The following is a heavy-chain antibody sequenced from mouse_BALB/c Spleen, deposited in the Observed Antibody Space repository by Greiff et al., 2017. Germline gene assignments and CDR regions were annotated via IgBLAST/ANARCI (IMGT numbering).Heavy chain of an antibody. Sequence: VQLQQSGPGLVQPSQSLSITCTVSGFSLTSYGVHWVRQSPGKGLEWLGVIWSGGSTDYNAAFISRLSISKDNSKSQVFFKMNSLQANDTAIYYCARDPNYYGNYLDDWGQGTTLTVSS. CDR2: IWSGGST. V-gene: IGHV2-2*02. CDR1: GFSLTSYG. CDR3: ARDPNYYGNYLDD. J-gene: IGHJ2*01. D-gene: IGHD2-1*01.